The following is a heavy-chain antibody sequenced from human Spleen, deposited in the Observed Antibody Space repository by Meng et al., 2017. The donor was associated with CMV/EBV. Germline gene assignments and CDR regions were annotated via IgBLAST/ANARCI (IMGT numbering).Heavy chain of an antibody. CDR1: GITFSRYS. CDR2: ISNRSTRI. V-gene: IGHV3-48*04. CDR3: AKDAERIQLWSFPTISDY. J-gene: IGHJ4*03. Sequence: GESLKISCAASGITFSRYSMNWVRQAPGKGLEWISYISNRSTRILYADSVRGRFTISRDNAKNSLFLQMSGLRAEDTAVYYCAKDAERIQLWSFPTISDYWGQGTTVTVSS. D-gene: IGHD5-18*01.